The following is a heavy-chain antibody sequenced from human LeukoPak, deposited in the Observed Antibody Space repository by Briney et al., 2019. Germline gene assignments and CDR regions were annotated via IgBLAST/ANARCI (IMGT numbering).Heavy chain of an antibody. Sequence: GESLKISCKGSGYSFTSYWIGWVRQMPGKGLEWMGIIYPGDSDTRYSPSFQGQVTISADKSISTAYLQWSSLKASDTAMYYCATQAGYDYGDYERVFDYYYMDVWGKGTTVTVSS. CDR3: ATQAGYDYGDYERVFDYYYMDV. CDR2: IYPGDSDT. D-gene: IGHD4-17*01. V-gene: IGHV5-51*01. J-gene: IGHJ6*03. CDR1: GYSFTSYW.